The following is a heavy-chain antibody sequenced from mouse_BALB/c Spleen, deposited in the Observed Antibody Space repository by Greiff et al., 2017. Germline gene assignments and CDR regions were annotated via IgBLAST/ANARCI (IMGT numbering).Heavy chain of an antibody. CDR1: GFTFSSYT. D-gene: IGHD1-1*02. J-gene: IGHJ2*01. V-gene: IGHV5-12-2*01. CDR3: ARQRWDQGSFDY. CDR2: ISNGGGST. Sequence: EVKLVESGGGLVQPGGSLKLSCAASGFTFSSYTMSWVRQTPEKRLEWVAYISNGGGSTYYPDTVKGRFTISRDNAKNTLYLQMSSLKSEDTAMYYCARQRWDQGSFDYWGQGTTLTVSS.